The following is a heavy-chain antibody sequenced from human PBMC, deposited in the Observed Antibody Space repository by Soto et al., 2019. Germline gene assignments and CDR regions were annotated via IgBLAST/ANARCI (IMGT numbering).Heavy chain of an antibody. CDR1: GGSINSGGYY. D-gene: IGHD2-21*01. V-gene: IGHV4-31*03. Sequence: SETLSLTCTVSGGSINSGGYYWSWIRQHPGKGLEWIGYINYSGSTYYNPSLKSRVTISVDTSKNQFSLKLSSVTAADTAVYYCAREVVRDYRLDVWGQGTTVTVSS. CDR2: INYSGST. J-gene: IGHJ6*02. CDR3: AREVVRDYRLDV.